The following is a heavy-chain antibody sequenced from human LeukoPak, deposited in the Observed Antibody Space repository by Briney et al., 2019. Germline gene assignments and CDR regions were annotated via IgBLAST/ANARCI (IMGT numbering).Heavy chain of an antibody. CDR1: GFTFSRYA. D-gene: IGHD6-6*01. Sequence: PGGSLRLSCAASGFTFSRYAMSWVRQGPGKGLEWVSAITSDGGDTYHADSVKGRFTISRDNSRNTLFMQMNSLRAEDTAAYYCAKGSSSSRPYYLDYWGQGTLVTVSS. CDR2: ITSDGGDT. CDR3: AKGSSSSRPYYLDY. V-gene: IGHV3-23*01. J-gene: IGHJ4*02.